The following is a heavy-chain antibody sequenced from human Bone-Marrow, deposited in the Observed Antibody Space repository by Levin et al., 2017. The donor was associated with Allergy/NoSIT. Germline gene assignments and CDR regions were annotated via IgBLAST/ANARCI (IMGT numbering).Heavy chain of an antibody. CDR3: ARDKYYGSGNTDWLDP. J-gene: IGHJ5*02. V-gene: IGHV4-31*03. Sequence: SETLSLTCTVSGGSINSAGYYWSWIRQFPGKGLEYIGYIYSSGGTYYNPSLKSRVSISFDTSKNHFSLKLNSVTAADTAVYFCARDKYYGSGNTDWLDPWGQGTLVTVSS. CDR1: GGSINSAGYY. D-gene: IGHD3-10*01. CDR2: IYSSGGT.